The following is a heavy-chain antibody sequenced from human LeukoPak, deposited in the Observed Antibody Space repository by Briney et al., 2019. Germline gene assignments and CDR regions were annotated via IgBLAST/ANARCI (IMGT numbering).Heavy chain of an antibody. V-gene: IGHV1-8*01. CDR2: MNPNSGNT. CDR1: GYTFTSYD. Sequence: GASVKVSCKASGYTFTSYDINWVRQATGQGLEWKGWMNPNSGNTGYAQKFQGRVTMTRNTSISTAYMELSSLRSEDTAVYYCARRKIAAAGISDYWGQGTLVTVSS. J-gene: IGHJ4*02. D-gene: IGHD6-13*01. CDR3: ARRKIAAAGISDY.